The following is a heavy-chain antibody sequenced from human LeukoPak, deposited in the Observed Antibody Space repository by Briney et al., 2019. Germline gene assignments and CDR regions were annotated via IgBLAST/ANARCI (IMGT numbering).Heavy chain of an antibody. CDR1: GYTFTSYD. Sequence: SVKVSCKASGYTFTSYDINWVRQATGQGLEWMGWMNPNSGNTGYAQKFQGRVTMTRNTSISTAYMELSSLRSEDTAVYYCASTGVITIFGVATPRDWFDPWGQGTLVTVSS. D-gene: IGHD3-3*01. CDR3: ASTGVITIFGVATPRDWFDP. J-gene: IGHJ5*02. V-gene: IGHV1-8*01. CDR2: MNPNSGNT.